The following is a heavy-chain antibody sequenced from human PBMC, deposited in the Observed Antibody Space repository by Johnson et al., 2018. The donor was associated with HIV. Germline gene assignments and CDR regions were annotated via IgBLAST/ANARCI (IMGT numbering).Heavy chain of an antibody. CDR2: ISYAGSNK. CDR3: AKGRSGTTASIDAFDI. CDR1: GFTFSSYA. V-gene: IGHV3-30-3*01. D-gene: IGHD1-7*01. Sequence: QVQLVESGGGVVQPGRSLRLSCAASGFTFSSYAMHWVRQAPGKGLEWVAVISYAGSNKYYADSVKGRFTISRDNSKNTLYLQIKSLRAEDTAVYYCAKGRSGTTASIDAFDIWGQGTMVTVSS. J-gene: IGHJ3*02.